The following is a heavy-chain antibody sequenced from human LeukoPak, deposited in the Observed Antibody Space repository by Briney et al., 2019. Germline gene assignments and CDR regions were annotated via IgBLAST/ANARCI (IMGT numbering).Heavy chain of an antibody. CDR2: IKEVGSER. CDR1: GFTFSSYW. V-gene: IGHV3-7*03. D-gene: IGHD3-10*01. CDR3: ARSIMGGGAFDY. J-gene: IGHJ4*02. Sequence: PGGSLRLSCAASGFTFSSYWLNWVRQTPGKGLEWVANIKEVGSERYHVDSVKGRFTISRDDAKSSLYLQMNSLRAEDTALYYCARSIMGGGAFDYWGQGTQVTVSS.